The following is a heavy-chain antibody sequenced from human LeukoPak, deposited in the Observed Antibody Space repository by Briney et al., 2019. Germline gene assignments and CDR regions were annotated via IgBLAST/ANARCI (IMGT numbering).Heavy chain of an antibody. CDR1: GGSISSYY. Sequence: PSETLSLTCTVSGGSISSYYWSWIRQPAGKGLEWIGRIHTSGISHYNPSLRSRLSMSVDTSNNQFSLRLNSVTAADTAVYYCAGGEYLGIYTNWFDPWGQGTLVTVSS. CDR2: IHTSGIS. CDR3: AGGEYLGIYTNWFDP. D-gene: IGHD1-20*01. J-gene: IGHJ5*02. V-gene: IGHV4-4*07.